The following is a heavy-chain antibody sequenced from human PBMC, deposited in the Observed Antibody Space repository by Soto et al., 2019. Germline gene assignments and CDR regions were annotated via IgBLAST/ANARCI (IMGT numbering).Heavy chain of an antibody. CDR3: ARPRYSGDDPHALEI. D-gene: IGHD5-12*01. Sequence: QVQLVESGGAVVQPGTSLRLSCTASGFTFSSYRMHWVRQAPGKGLEWVAIIWYDGSHKFYVDSVKGRFAVSRDNSKNTVNLQMNSLTGEDTAVYYCARPRYSGDDPHALEIWGRGTLVTISS. CDR1: GFTFSSYR. V-gene: IGHV3-33*01. J-gene: IGHJ3*02. CDR2: IWYDGSHK.